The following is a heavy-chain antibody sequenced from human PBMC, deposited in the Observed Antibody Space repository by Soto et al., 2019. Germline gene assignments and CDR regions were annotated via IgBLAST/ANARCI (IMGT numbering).Heavy chain of an antibody. V-gene: IGHV1-18*01. Sequence: ASVKVSCKASGYTFTSYGISWVRQAPGQGLEWMGWISAYNGNTNYAQKLQGRVTITTDTSASTAYMELSSLRSEDTAMYYCARSVVIPTAPDYWGQGTLVTVSS. CDR1: GYTFTSYG. CDR3: ARSVVIPTAPDY. J-gene: IGHJ4*02. CDR2: ISAYNGNT. D-gene: IGHD2-2*01.